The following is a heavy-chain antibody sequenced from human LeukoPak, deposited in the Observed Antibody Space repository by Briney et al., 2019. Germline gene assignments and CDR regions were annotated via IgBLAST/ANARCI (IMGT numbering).Heavy chain of an antibody. J-gene: IGHJ4*02. Sequence: ASVKVSCKASGYTFTGYYMHWVRQAPGQGLEWMGWTNPNSGKTGYARKFQGRVTMTKNTSISTAYMEVSSLGYDDTAIYYCARGRPGLASAGTYDFWGQGTLITVSS. CDR3: ARGRPGLASAGTYDF. CDR2: TNPNSGKT. CDR1: GYTFTGYY. V-gene: IGHV1-8*02. D-gene: IGHD6-13*01.